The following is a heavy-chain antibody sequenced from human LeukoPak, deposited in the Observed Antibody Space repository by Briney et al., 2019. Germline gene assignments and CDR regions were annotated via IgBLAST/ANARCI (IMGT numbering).Heavy chain of an antibody. CDR1: GYTFTSRA. J-gene: IGHJ4*02. V-gene: IGHV7-4-1*02. D-gene: IGHD2-15*01. Sequence: ASVKVSCKASGYTFTSRAINWVRQAPGQGLEWMGWINTNTGNPTYAQGFTGRFVFSLDTSVSTGYLQISSLKAEDTAMYYCARGGYPYLSTWYSDYWGQGTLVTVSS. CDR2: INTNTGNP. CDR3: ARGGYPYLSTWYSDY.